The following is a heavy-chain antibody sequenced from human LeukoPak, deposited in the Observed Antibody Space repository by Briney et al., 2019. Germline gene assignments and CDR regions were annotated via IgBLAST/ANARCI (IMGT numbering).Heavy chain of an antibody. CDR2: IKGDGIST. D-gene: IGHD3-3*01. CDR3: AKDHYWSIDY. CDR1: GFDFSSNW. V-gene: IGHV3-74*01. J-gene: IGHJ4*02. Sequence: GGSLRLSCAASGFDFSSNWMHWVRYAPGQGLVWVSRIKGDGISTNYADSVKGRFTISRDIAKNTLYLQMNSLRAEDTGVYYCAKDHYWSIDYWGRGTLVTVSS.